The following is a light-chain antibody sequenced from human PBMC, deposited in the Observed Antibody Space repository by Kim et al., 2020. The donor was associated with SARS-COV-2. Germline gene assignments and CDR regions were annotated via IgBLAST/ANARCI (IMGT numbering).Light chain of an antibody. J-gene: IGLJ1*01. V-gene: IGLV1-40*01. CDR1: SSNIGAGYD. CDR2: GNS. Sequence: GQGVTSSCTGSSSNIGAGYDVHWYQQLPGTAPNLLIYGNSNRPSGVPDRFSGSKSGTSASLAITGLQAEDEADYYCQSYDNSLNYVFGTGTKVTVL. CDR3: QSYDNSLNYV.